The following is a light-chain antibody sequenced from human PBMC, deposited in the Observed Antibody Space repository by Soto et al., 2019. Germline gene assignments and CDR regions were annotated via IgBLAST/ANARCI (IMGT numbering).Light chain of an antibody. CDR1: QSVDIN. Sequence: EIVLTQSPATLSVSPGERVTLSCRASQSVDINLAWYQQKPGQAPRLLIYGASTRAIDMPGRFSGRGSGTEFTLTISSLQSEDFAVYYCQQYRNWPRTFGQGTKADI. V-gene: IGKV3-15*01. CDR3: QQYRNWPRT. CDR2: GAS. J-gene: IGKJ1*01.